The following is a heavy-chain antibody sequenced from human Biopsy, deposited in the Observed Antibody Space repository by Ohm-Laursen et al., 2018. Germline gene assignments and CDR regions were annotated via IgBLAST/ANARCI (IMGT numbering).Heavy chain of an antibody. CDR1: GGTFSNYG. CDR2: NIPILGTG. J-gene: IGHJ1*01. V-gene: IGHV1-69*06. Sequence: ASVKVSCKAPGGTFSNYGANWVRQAPGQGLEWLGGNIPILGTGNYAQKFQDRVTVAADTSMSTATMELRSLRSDDTAVYYCATKLTGYFHHWGQGILVIVSS. D-gene: IGHD3-9*01. CDR3: ATKLTGYFHH.